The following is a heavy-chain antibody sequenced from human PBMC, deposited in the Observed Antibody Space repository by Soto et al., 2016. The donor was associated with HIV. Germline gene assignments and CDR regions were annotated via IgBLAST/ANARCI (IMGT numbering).Heavy chain of an antibody. D-gene: IGHD3-10*01. CDR1: KFTFSTYA. Sequence: EVQLLESGGGLVQPGGSLRLSCAASKFTFSTYAMSWVRQAPGKGLEWVSTISNSGGTTYYADSVKGRFTISRDDPKNTLYLQMNSLRADDTAVYYCTKDRGTMVRGVTLYYYYYGMDVWGQGTTVTVSS. V-gene: IGHV3-23*01. J-gene: IGHJ6*02. CDR3: TKDRGTMVRGVTLYYYYYGMDV. CDR2: ISNSGGTT.